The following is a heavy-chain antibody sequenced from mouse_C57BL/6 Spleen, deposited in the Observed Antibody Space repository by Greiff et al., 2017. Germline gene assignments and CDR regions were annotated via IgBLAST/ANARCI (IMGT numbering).Heavy chain of an antibody. V-gene: IGHV1-80*01. CDR2: IYPGDGDT. Sequence: QVQLQQSGAELVKPGASVKISCKASGYAFSSYWMNWVKQRPGKGLEWIGQIYPGDGDTNYNGKFKGKATLTADKSSSTAYMQLSSLTSEDSAVYFCGRRGDSYGDFDDWGQGTTLTVSS. D-gene: IGHD3-3*01. CDR3: GRRGDSYGDFDD. CDR1: GYAFSSYW. J-gene: IGHJ2*01.